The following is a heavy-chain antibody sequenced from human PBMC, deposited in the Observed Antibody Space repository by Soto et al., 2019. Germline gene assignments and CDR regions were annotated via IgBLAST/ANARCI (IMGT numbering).Heavy chain of an antibody. CDR2: ISYDGSNK. Sequence: GGSLRLSCAASGFSVSSSHMIWVRQAPGKGLEWVALISYDGSNKYYADSVKGRFTISRDNSKNTLYLQMNSLRAEDTAVYYYARIMVRGVHEDRGTNWFDPWGQGTLVTVSS. D-gene: IGHD3-10*01. CDR1: GFSVSSSH. J-gene: IGHJ5*02. CDR3: ARIMVRGVHEDRGTNWFDP. V-gene: IGHV3-30-3*01.